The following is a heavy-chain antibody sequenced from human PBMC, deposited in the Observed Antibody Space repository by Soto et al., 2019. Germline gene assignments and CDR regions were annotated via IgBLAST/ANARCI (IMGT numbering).Heavy chain of an antibody. V-gene: IGHV3-23*01. CDR2: ISGSGGST. J-gene: IGHJ4*02. Sequence: PGGSLRLSCAASGFTFSSYAMSWVRQAPGRGLEWVSAISGSGGSTYYADSVKGRFTISRDNSKNTLYLQMNSLRAEDTAVYYCAKDRRITIFGVVNRFDYWGQGTLVTVSS. CDR3: AKDRRITIFGVVNRFDY. CDR1: GFTFSSYA. D-gene: IGHD3-3*01.